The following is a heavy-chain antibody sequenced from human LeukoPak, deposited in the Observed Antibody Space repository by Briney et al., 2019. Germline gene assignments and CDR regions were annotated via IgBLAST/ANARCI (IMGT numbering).Heavy chain of an antibody. CDR1: GGSVSSGSYY. J-gene: IGHJ4*02. D-gene: IGHD3-22*01. CDR3: ARGIFYYYGSSGYYHFDY. V-gene: IGHV4-61*01. Sequence: SETLSLTCTVSGGSVSSGSYYWSWIRQPPGKTLEWIGHIYYSGGTNYNPSLKSRVTISVDPSRNQFSLKLTSVTAADTAVYYCARGIFYYYGSSGYYHFDYWGQGTVVTVSS. CDR2: IYYSGGT.